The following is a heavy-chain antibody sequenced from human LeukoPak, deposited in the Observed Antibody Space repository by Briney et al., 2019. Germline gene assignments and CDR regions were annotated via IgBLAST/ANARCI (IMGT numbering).Heavy chain of an antibody. CDR2: INWNGGST. CDR1: GFTFDDYG. V-gene: IGHV3-20*04. Sequence: GGSLRLSCAASGFTFDDYGMSWVRQAPGKGLEWVSGINWNGGSTGYADSVKGRFTISRDNAKNSLYLQMNSLRAEDTALYYCARRSGTAAARYYFDYWGQGTLVTVSS. D-gene: IGHD6-13*01. J-gene: IGHJ4*02. CDR3: ARRSGTAAARYYFDY.